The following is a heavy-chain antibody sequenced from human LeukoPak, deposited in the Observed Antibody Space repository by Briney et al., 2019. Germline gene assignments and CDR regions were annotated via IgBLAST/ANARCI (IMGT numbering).Heavy chain of an antibody. CDR2: INYSGST. J-gene: IGHJ3*02. V-gene: IGHV4-59*12. Sequence: SETLSLTCTVSGGSISNYYWSWIRQPPGKGLEWIGYINYSGSTYYNPSLKSRVTISVDTSKNQFSLKLSSVTAADTAVYYCARESGSYGPGKAFDIWGQGTMVTVSS. CDR1: GGSISNYY. D-gene: IGHD3-10*01. CDR3: ARESGSYGPGKAFDI.